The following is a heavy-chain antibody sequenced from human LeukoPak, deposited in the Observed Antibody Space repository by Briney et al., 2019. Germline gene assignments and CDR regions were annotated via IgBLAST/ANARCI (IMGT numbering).Heavy chain of an antibody. CDR2: INTSGGRT. CDR1: GYTFTSYY. CDR3: ARPIAVAGTVYFHY. V-gene: IGHV1-46*01. J-gene: IGHJ1*01. Sequence: ASVKVSCKASGYTFTSYYMHWVRQAPGQGLEWMGIINTSGGRTSYAQKFQGRVTTTRDTSTSTVYMELSSLRSEDTAVYYCARPIAVAGTVYFHYWGQGTLVTVSS. D-gene: IGHD6-19*01.